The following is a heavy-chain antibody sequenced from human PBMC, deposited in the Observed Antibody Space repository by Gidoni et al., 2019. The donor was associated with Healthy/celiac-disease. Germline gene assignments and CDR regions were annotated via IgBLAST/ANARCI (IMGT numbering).Heavy chain of an antibody. CDR2: IWYDGSNK. Sequence: QVQLVESGGGVVQPGRSLRLSCAASGFTFSSYGMHWVRQAPGKGLEWVAVIWYDGSNKYYADSVKGRFTISRDNSKNTLYLQMNSLRAEDTAVYYCARGGGCSSTSCSVHTDYWGQGTLVTVSS. D-gene: IGHD2-2*01. CDR1: GFTFSSYG. J-gene: IGHJ4*02. V-gene: IGHV3-33*01. CDR3: ARGGGCSSTSCSVHTDY.